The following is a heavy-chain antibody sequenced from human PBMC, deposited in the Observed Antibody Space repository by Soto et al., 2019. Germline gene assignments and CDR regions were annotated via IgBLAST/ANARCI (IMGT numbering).Heavy chain of an antibody. D-gene: IGHD3-10*01. CDR2: IRNRANSYST. Sequence: GGSLRLSCAASGFIFSDRYMDWVRQTPGKGLEWLGRIRNRANSYSTEYAASVRGRFTISRDDSNNLLYLHMSSLKTEDTAVYYCATIDMVEKFDPWGQGTLVTVSS. J-gene: IGHJ5*02. CDR1: GFIFSDRY. V-gene: IGHV3-72*01. CDR3: ATIDMVEKFDP.